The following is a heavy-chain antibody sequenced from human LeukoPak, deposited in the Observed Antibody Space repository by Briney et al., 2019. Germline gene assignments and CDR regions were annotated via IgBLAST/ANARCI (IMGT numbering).Heavy chain of an antibody. CDR2: IDSTGDST. V-gene: IGHV3-23*01. J-gene: IGHJ6*02. D-gene: IGHD1-26*01. Sequence: PGGSLRLSCAASGFAFSSYVMSWVRQAPGKGLDWVSTIDSTGDSTYYADSVKGRFTISRDNSKNTLSLQMNSLRPDDTAVYYCTKMRSAGFYYYGMDVWGQGTTVTASS. CDR1: GFAFSSYV. CDR3: TKMRSAGFYYYGMDV.